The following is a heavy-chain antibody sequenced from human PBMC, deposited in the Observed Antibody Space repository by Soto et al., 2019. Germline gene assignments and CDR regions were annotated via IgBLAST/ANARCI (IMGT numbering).Heavy chain of an antibody. CDR1: GFTFSSYS. V-gene: IGHV3-21*01. D-gene: IGHD3-22*01. CDR2: ISSSSSNK. Sequence: GGSLRLSCAASGFTFSSYSMNWVRQAPGKGLEWVSSISSSSSNKYYADSVKGRFTISRDNSKNTLYLQMNSLRAEDTAVYYCARDYDSSGYPRYYFDYWGQGTLVTVSS. J-gene: IGHJ4*02. CDR3: ARDYDSSGYPRYYFDY.